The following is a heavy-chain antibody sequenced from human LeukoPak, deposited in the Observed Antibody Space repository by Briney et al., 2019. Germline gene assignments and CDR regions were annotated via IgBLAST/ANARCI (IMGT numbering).Heavy chain of an antibody. CDR3: ARSRRGYYFDY. V-gene: IGHV4-61*02. J-gene: IGHJ4*02. D-gene: IGHD5-12*01. Sequence: SETLSLTCTVSGGSISSGSYYWSWIRQPAGKGLEWIGRIYTSGSTNYNPSLKSRVTISVDTSKNQFSLKLSSVIAADTAVYYCARSRRGYYFDYWGQGTLVTVSS. CDR1: GGSISSGSYY. CDR2: IYTSGST.